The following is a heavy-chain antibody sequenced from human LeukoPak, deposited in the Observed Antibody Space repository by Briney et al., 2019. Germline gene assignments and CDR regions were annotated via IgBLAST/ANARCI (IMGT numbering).Heavy chain of an antibody. J-gene: IGHJ5*02. CDR3: ARGVTTTLSIDP. D-gene: IGHD1-1*01. CDR1: GFTFSDYY. V-gene: IGHV3-11*01. CDR2: ISSSGGSI. Sequence: KPGGSLRLSCAASGFTFSDYYMCGLRQAPGKGLEWVSYISSSGGSIFYADSMKGRVTISRDDAKNSVDLQMDSLRAEDTAVYFCARGVTTTLSIDPWGQGTLVTVSS.